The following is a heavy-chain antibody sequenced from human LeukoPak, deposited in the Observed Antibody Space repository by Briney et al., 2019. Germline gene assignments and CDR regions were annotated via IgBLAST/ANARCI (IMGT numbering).Heavy chain of an antibody. J-gene: IGHJ4*02. V-gene: IGHV4-59*01. D-gene: IGHD6-13*01. Sequence: PSETLSLTCTVSGGSIGSYYWSWIRQPPGKGMEWIGYIYSSGSINYNPSLKSRVTISLDTSKNQFSLKLSFVTAADTAVYYCARWSSTWSIFDYWGQGTLVAVSS. CDR3: ARWSSTWSIFDY. CDR1: GGSIGSYY. CDR2: IYSSGSI.